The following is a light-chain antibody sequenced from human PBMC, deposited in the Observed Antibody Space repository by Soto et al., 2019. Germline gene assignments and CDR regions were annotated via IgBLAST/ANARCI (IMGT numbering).Light chain of an antibody. Sequence: EIVLTQSPGTLSLSPGERASLSCRASQSVSSSYLAWYQQNRGQAPRILIYGASSRATGIPDRFSGSGSGTDFTLTISRLEPEDFAVYYGQQYGSSRWTFGQGTKVEIK. J-gene: IGKJ1*01. CDR2: GAS. V-gene: IGKV3-20*01. CDR3: QQYGSSRWT. CDR1: QSVSSSY.